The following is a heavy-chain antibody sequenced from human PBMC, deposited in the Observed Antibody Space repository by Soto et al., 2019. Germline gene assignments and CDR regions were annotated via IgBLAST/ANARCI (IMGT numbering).Heavy chain of an antibody. D-gene: IGHD2-2*01. CDR2: IYYSGST. J-gene: IGHJ4*02. V-gene: IGHV4-61*01. CDR1: GVSVSSGSYY. CDR3: ARDGNLYQVDY. Sequence: SETLSLTCTVSGVSVSSGSYYWSWIRQPPGKGLEWIGYIYYSGSTNYNPSLKSRVTISVDTSKNQFSLKLSSVTAADTAVYYCARDGNLYQVDYWGQGTLVTVSS.